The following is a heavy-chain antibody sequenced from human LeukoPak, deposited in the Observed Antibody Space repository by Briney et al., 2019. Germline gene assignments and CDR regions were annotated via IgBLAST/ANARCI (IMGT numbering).Heavy chain of an antibody. J-gene: IGHJ6*04. CDR3: ARGGYDSSFGMDV. V-gene: IGHV4-30-2*01. CDR2: IYHSGST. Sequence: SETLSLTCAVSGGSISSGGYSWSWIRQPPGKGLEWIGYIYHSGSTYYNPSLKSRVTISVARSKNQFSLKLSSVTAADTAVYYCARGGYDSSFGMDVWGKGTTVTVSS. D-gene: IGHD5-12*01. CDR1: GGSISSGGYS.